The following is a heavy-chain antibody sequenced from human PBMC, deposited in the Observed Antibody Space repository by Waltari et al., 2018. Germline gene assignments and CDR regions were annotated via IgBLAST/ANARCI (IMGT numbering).Heavy chain of an antibody. CDR3: AKLYGGYPYYYYYYMDV. CDR2: ISGSGGST. V-gene: IGHV3-23*04. Sequence: EVQLVESGGGLVQPGGSLRPSCAASGFTFSSYAMSWVRQAPGKGLAWVSAISGSGGSTYYRESVNGQFTISRDNSKNTLYLQMNSLRAEDTAVYYCAKLYGGYPYYYYYYMDVWGKGTTVTVSS. D-gene: IGHD4-17*01. J-gene: IGHJ6*03. CDR1: GFTFSSYA.